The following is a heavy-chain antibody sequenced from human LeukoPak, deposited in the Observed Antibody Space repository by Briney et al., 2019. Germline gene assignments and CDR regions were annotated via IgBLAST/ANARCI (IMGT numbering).Heavy chain of an antibody. V-gene: IGHV3-7*04. CDR3: ARFPRELPTY. CDR1: GFTFNNYW. J-gene: IGHJ4*02. CDR2: INEDGSEK. D-gene: IGHD1-7*01. Sequence: GGSLRLSCAASGFTFNNYWMSWVRQAPGKGLEWVANINEDGSEKYYVGSVKGRFTISRDNAKNSLYLQMNSLRIEDTALYFCARFPRELPTYWGQGTLVTVSS.